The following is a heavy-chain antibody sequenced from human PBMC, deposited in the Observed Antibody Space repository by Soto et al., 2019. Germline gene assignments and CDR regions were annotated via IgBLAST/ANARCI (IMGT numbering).Heavy chain of an antibody. CDR3: ARREIQGPIDY. J-gene: IGHJ4*02. Sequence: SETLSLTCAVSGYSISSSNWRGWIRQPPGKGLEWIGYIYYSGTTYYNPSLKSRVTMSVDTSKNQFSLKLTSVTALDTAVYYCARREIQGPIDYWGQGTLVTVS. CDR1: GYSISSSNW. CDR2: IYYSGTT. D-gene: IGHD1-26*01. V-gene: IGHV4-28*01.